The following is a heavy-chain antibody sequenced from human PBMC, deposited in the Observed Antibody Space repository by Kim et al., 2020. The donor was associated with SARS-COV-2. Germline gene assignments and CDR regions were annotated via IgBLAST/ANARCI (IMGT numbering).Heavy chain of an antibody. J-gene: IGHJ4*02. D-gene: IGHD3-10*01. CDR2: ISAYNGNT. CDR1: GYTFTSYG. V-gene: IGHV1-18*01. Sequence: ASVKVSCKASGYTFTSYGISWVRQAPGQGLEWMGWISAYNGNTNYAQKLQGRVTMTTDTSTSTAYMELRSLRSDDTAVYYCARVWGSGGWPKLPAGFDCWGQGTLVTLSS. CDR3: ARVWGSGGWPKLPAGFDC.